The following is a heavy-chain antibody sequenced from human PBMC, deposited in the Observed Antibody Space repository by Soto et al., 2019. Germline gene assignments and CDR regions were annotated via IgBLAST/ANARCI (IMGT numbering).Heavy chain of an antibody. CDR1: GCSISSGGYY. CDR3: ARDNRFYYGWGSRSFDP. J-gene: IGHJ5*02. Sequence: KPSETLSLTCTVSGCSISSGGYYWSWIRQHPGKGLEWIGYIYYSGSTYYNPSLKSRVTISVDTSKNQFSLKLSSVTAADTAVYYWARDNRFYYGWGSRSFDPWGQGTLVTVSS. CDR2: IYYSGST. V-gene: IGHV4-31*03. D-gene: IGHD3-10*01.